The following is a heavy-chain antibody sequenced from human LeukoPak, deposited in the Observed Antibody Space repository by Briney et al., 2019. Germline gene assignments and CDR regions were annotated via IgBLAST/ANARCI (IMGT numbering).Heavy chain of an antibody. CDR2: IYYSGST. CDR3: AGLYYDVYFDY. D-gene: IGHD3-10*02. Sequence: PSETLSLTCTVSGDSIDSYYWSWIRQPPGKGLEWIGYIYYSGSTYYNPSLKSRVTISVDTSKNQFSLKLSSVTAADTAVYYCAGLYYDVYFDYWGQGTLVTVSS. J-gene: IGHJ4*02. V-gene: IGHV4-59*06. CDR1: GDSIDSYY.